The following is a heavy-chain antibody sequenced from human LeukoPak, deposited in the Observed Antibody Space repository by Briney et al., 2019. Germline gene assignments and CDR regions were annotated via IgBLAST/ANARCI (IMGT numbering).Heavy chain of an antibody. J-gene: IGHJ4*02. D-gene: IGHD3-3*01. V-gene: IGHV5-51*01. Sequence: GESLKISCKGSGYSFTSYWIGWVRQMPGRGLEWMGIIYPGDSDARYSPSFQGQVTISADKSISTAYLQWSSLKASDTAMYYCAKFTQFDLFYYFDYWGQGTLVTVSS. CDR1: GYSFTSYW. CDR2: IYPGDSDA. CDR3: AKFTQFDLFYYFDY.